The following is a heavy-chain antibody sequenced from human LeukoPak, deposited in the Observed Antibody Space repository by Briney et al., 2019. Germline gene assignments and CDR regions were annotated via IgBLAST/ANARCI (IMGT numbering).Heavy chain of an antibody. Sequence: GGSLRLSCAASGFTFSSYSMNWVRQAPGKGLEWVSSISSSSSYIYYADSVKGRFTISRDNAKSSLYLQMNSLRAEDTAIYYCAKDPYNGNYGDSYYYYMDVWGKGTTVTISS. D-gene: IGHD1-26*01. V-gene: IGHV3-21*01. CDR1: GFTFSSYS. J-gene: IGHJ6*03. CDR3: AKDPYNGNYGDSYYYYMDV. CDR2: ISSSSSYI.